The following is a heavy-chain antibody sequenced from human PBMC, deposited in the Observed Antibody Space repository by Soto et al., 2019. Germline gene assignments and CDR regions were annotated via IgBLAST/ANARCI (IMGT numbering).Heavy chain of an antibody. J-gene: IGHJ3*02. CDR2: IYPGDSDT. D-gene: IGHD3-16*01. CDR3: ARRLLGGNAFDI. V-gene: IGHV5-51*01. Sequence: GESLKISCKGSGYSFTSYWIGWVRQMPGKGLEWMGIIYPGDSDTRYSPSFQGKVTISADKSNTPPSLQWSSLKASDTAMYYCARRLLGGNAFDIWGQGTMVTVSS. CDR1: GYSFTSYW.